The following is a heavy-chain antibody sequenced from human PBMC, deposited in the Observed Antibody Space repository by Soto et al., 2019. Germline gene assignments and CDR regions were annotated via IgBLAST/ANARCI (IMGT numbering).Heavy chain of an antibody. Sequence: QVHLVQSGAEVKKPGSSVKVSCKAYGGTFSSYGIKWVRQAPGQGLEWVGGIIPVFGTTNYAQKFRGRVTITADASTSTSYMELSSLRSEDTAVYYCAIENWGPGGHYFDYWGQGTLVTVSS. CDR2: IIPVFGTT. V-gene: IGHV1-69*01. J-gene: IGHJ4*02. CDR1: GGTFSSYG. D-gene: IGHD7-27*01. CDR3: AIENWGPGGHYFDY.